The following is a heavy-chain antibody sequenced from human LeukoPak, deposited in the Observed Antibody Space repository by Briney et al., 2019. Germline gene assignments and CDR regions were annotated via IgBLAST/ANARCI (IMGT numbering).Heavy chain of an antibody. Sequence: GGSLRLSCAASGFTFDDYAMHWVRQAPGKGLEWVANVKQDESEKYYADSVKGRFSVSRDNGKSSLYLQMNSLRAEDTAVYYCARDREEMVRAPYAFGIWGQGTMVTVSS. D-gene: IGHD3-10*01. CDR1: GFTFDDYA. V-gene: IGHV3-7*01. CDR3: ARDREEMVRAPYAFGI. CDR2: VKQDESEK. J-gene: IGHJ3*02.